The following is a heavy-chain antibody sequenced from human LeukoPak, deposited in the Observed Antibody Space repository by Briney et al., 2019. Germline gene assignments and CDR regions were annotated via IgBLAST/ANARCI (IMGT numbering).Heavy chain of an antibody. D-gene: IGHD3-10*01. V-gene: IGHV5-10-1*01. J-gene: IGHJ4*02. CDR2: IDASDSYT. CDR1: GYSFTNYW. Sequence: GESLKISCKGSGYSFTNYWITWVRQMPGKGLEWMGRIDASDSYTNYSPSFQGHVTISADRSISAAYLQWSSLKASDTAMYYCARLKYYGSGSYYFAYWGQGTLVTVSS. CDR3: ARLKYYGSGSYYFAY.